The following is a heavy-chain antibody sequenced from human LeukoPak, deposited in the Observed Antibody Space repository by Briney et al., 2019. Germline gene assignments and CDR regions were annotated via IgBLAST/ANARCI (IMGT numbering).Heavy chain of an antibody. D-gene: IGHD3-10*01. V-gene: IGHV4-59*01. Sequence: PSKTLSLTCTVSGGSISIYYWNWIRQPPGKGLEWIGYIYNSGSSTIYNPSLKSRVTISVDTSKNQFSLRLSSVAAADTAVYFCVRDRELTYWGQGTLVTVSS. CDR1: GGSISIYY. CDR2: IYNSGSST. CDR3: VRDRELTY. J-gene: IGHJ4*02.